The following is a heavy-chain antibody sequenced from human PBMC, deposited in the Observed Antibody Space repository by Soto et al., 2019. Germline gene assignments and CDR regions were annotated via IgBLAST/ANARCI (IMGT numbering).Heavy chain of an antibody. V-gene: IGHV4-59*01. CDR1: GGSISSYY. Sequence: QVQLQESGPGLVKPSETLSLTCTVSGGSISSYYWSWIRQPPGKGLEWIGYIYYSGSTNYNPSLKSRVTISVDTSKNQFSLKLSSVTAADTAVYYCASSMVRGVIFHGMDVWGQGTTVTVSS. CDR2: IYYSGST. CDR3: ASSMVRGVIFHGMDV. D-gene: IGHD3-10*01. J-gene: IGHJ6*02.